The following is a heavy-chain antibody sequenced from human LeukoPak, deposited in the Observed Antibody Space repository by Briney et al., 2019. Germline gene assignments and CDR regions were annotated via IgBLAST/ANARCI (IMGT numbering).Heavy chain of an antibody. V-gene: IGHV1-2*06. CDR1: GFTFRNYG. Sequence: GRSLRLSCAASGFTFRNYGMHWVRQAPGQGLEWMGRINPNTGGTEYAQKFQGRVTMTRDTSISTAYMDLSRLRSDDTAVYYCARDYCSSTSCLFDYWGQGTLVTVSS. CDR3: ARDYCSSTSCLFDY. J-gene: IGHJ4*02. CDR2: INPNTGGT. D-gene: IGHD2-2*01.